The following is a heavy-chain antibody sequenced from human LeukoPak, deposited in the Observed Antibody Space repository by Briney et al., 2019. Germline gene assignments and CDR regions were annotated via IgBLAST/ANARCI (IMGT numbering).Heavy chain of an antibody. CDR1: GYTFTSYY. Sequence: GASVKVSCKASGYTFTSYYMHWVRQAPGQGLEWMGIINPSGGSTSYAQKFQGRVTITRNTSISTAYMELSSLRSEDTAVYYCARVAGWGIVVVSQEYYFDYWGQGTLVTVSS. CDR3: ARVAGWGIVVVSQEYYFDY. CDR2: INPSGGST. D-gene: IGHD3-22*01. J-gene: IGHJ4*02. V-gene: IGHV1-46*01.